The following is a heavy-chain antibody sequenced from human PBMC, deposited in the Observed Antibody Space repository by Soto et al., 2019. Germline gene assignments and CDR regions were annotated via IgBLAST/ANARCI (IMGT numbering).Heavy chain of an antibody. CDR1: GFTFSSYA. CDR3: AKDRDLTQAYSSSYY. Sequence: GGSLRLSCAASGFTFSSYAMSWVRQAPGKGLEWVSAISGSGDSTYYQDSVKGRFTISRDNSKNTLYLQMNRLGAEDTAVYYCAKDRDLTQAYSSSYYWGQGTLVTVSS. J-gene: IGHJ4*02. D-gene: IGHD6-19*01. CDR2: ISGSGDST. V-gene: IGHV3-23*01.